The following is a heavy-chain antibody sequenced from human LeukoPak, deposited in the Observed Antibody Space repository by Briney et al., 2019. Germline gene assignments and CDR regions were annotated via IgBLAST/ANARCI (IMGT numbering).Heavy chain of an antibody. Sequence: GGSLRLSCAASGFTFSSYSMNWVRQAPGKGLEWVSYISSSSSTIYYADSVKGRFTISRDNAKNSLYLQMKSLRAEDTAVYYCASGRFTLRYWGQGTLVTVSS. J-gene: IGHJ4*02. CDR1: GFTFSSYS. CDR3: ASGRFTLRY. CDR2: ISSSSSTI. D-gene: IGHD3-3*01. V-gene: IGHV3-48*01.